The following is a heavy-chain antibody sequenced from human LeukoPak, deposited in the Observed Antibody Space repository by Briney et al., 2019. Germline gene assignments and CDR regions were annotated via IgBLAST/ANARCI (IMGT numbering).Heavy chain of an antibody. J-gene: IGHJ4*02. D-gene: IGHD1-26*01. CDR3: ARNREGPGLGNFDY. V-gene: IGHV1-46*01. Sequence: ASVKVSCKASGYTFANYYMHWVRQAPGQGLEWMGIIDPSGGSTSYAQKSQGRVTMTRDTSTSTVYMELSSLRFEDTAVYYCARNREGPGLGNFDYWGQGTLVTVSS. CDR1: GYTFANYY. CDR2: IDPSGGST.